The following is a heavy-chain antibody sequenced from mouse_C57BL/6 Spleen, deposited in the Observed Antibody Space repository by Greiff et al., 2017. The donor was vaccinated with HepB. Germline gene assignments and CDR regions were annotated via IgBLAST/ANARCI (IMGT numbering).Heavy chain of an antibody. CDR2: IHPNSGST. V-gene: IGHV1-64*01. D-gene: IGHD3-2*02. CDR1: GYTFTSYW. Sequence: QVQLQQPGAELVKPGASVKLSCKASGYTFTSYWMHWVKQRPGQGLEWIGMIHPNSGSTNYNEKFKSKATLTVDKSSSTAYMQLSSLTSEDSAVYYCARSGSSGYDAWFAYWGQGTLVTVSA. J-gene: IGHJ3*01. CDR3: ARSGSSGYDAWFAY.